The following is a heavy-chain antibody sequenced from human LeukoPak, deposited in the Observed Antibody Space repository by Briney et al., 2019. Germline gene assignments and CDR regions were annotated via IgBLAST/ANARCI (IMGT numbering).Heavy chain of an antibody. CDR2: IYYSGST. CDR3: ARVRSSSTFDY. Sequence: SETLSLTCTVSGGSISSGGYYWSWIRRHPGKGLEWIGYIYYSGSTYYNPSLKSRVTISVDTSKNQFSLKLSSVTAADTAVYYCARVRSSSTFDYWGQGTLVTVSS. J-gene: IGHJ4*02. V-gene: IGHV4-31*03. D-gene: IGHD6-6*01. CDR1: GGSISSGGYY.